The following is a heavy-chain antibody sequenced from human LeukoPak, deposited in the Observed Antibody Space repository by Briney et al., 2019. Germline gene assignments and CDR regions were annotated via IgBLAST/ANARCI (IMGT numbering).Heavy chain of an antibody. CDR2: IYYSGST. J-gene: IGHJ6*02. V-gene: IGHV4-59*08. CDR3: ARYPSYGDYYYYYGMDV. D-gene: IGHD4-17*01. CDR1: GGSISSYY. Sequence: SETLSLTCTVSGGSISSYYWSWIRQPPGKGLEWIGYIYYSGSTNYNPSLKSRVTISVGTSKNQFSLKLSSVTAADTAVYYCARYPSYGDYYYYYGMDVWGQGTTVTVSS.